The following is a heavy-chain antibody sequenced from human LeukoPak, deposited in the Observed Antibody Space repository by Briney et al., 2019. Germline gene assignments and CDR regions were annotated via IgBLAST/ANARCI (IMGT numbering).Heavy chain of an antibody. CDR1: GFTVSSYW. CDR2: INSDGSST. V-gene: IGHV3-74*01. CDR3: ARGLSGYASSLGY. D-gene: IGHD6-6*01. J-gene: IGHJ4*02. Sequence: GGSLRLSCTVSGFTVSSYWMHWVRQAPGKGLVWVSRINSDGSSTSYADSVRGRFSISRDNAKNTLYLQMNSLRAEDTAVYYCARGLSGYASSLGYWGQGTLVTVSA.